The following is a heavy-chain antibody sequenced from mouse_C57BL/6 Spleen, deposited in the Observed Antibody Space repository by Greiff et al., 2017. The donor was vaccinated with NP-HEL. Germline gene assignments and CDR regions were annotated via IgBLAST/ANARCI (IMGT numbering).Heavy chain of an antibody. CDR3: ARGLGYGSSPYYFDY. J-gene: IGHJ2*01. D-gene: IGHD1-1*01. V-gene: IGHV5-4*01. Sequence: EVQGVESGGGLVKPGGSLKLSCAASGFTFSSYAMSWVRQTPEKRLEWVATISDGGSYTYYPDNVKGRFTIARDNAKNNLYLQMSHLKSEDTAMYYCARGLGYGSSPYYFDYWGQGTTLTVSS. CDR2: ISDGGSYT. CDR1: GFTFSSYA.